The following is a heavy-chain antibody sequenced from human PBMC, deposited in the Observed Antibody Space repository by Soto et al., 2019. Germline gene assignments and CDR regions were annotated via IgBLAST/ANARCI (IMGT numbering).Heavy chain of an antibody. Sequence: QVQLQESGPGLVKPSETLSLTCTVSGGSVSSGSYYWSWIRQPPGKVLEWIGYVYYSGSTNYNLSRKSRVTMSIDTSKNQFSLKLSSVTAADTAMYYCARDTGSCGDYGGYYFDYWGQGTLVTVSS. CDR2: VYYSGST. CDR3: ARDTGSCGDYGGYYFDY. J-gene: IGHJ4*02. D-gene: IGHD4-17*01. CDR1: GGSVSSGSYY. V-gene: IGHV4-61*01.